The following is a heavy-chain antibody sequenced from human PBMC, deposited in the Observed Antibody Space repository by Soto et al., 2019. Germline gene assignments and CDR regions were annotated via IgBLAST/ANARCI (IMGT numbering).Heavy chain of an antibody. CDR1: GYTFTNYG. CDR3: ARAPFYDSSNYRWFDP. D-gene: IGHD3-22*01. J-gene: IGHJ5*02. Sequence: ASVKVSCKASGYTFTNYGISWVRQAPGQGLEWMGWSSAYNGNTNYADNLQGRVTMTTDTSTSTAYMELRSLRSDDTAVYYCARAPFYDSSNYRWFDPWGQGTQVTVSS. CDR2: SSAYNGNT. V-gene: IGHV1-18*01.